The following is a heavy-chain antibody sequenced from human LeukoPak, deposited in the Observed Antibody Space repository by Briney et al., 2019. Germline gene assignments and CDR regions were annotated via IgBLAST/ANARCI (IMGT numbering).Heavy chain of an antibody. CDR2: ISGSGGST. CDR1: GFTFSSYA. V-gene: IGHV3-23*01. J-gene: IGHJ5*02. D-gene: IGHD6-6*01. CDR3: AKALPMYSSSLNWFDP. Sequence: GGSLRLSCAASGFTFSSYAMSWVRQAPGKGLEWVSAISGSGGSTYYADSVKGRFTISRDNSKNTLYLQMNSLRAEDTAVYYCAKALPMYSSSLNWFDPWGQGTLVTVSS.